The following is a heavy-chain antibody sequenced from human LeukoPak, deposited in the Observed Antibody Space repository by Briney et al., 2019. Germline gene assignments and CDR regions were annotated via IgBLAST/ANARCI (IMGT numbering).Heavy chain of an antibody. J-gene: IGHJ5*02. CDR1: GGSISSGSYY. V-gene: IGHV4-39*01. CDR3: ARHALIVVVPAAPFDP. D-gene: IGHD2-2*01. Sequence: SETLSPTCTVSGGSISSGSYYWGWIRQPPGKGLGWIGSIYYSGSTYYNPSLKSRVAISVDTSKNQFSLKLSSVTAADTAVYYCARHALIVVVPAAPFDPWGQGTLVTVSS. CDR2: IYYSGST.